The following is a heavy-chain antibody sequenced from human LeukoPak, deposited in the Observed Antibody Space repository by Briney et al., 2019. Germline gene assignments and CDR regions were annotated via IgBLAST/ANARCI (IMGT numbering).Heavy chain of an antibody. Sequence: SGPTLVNPTQTLTLTCTFPGFSLSTRGMRVSWIRQPPGKALEWLARIDWDDDKFYSTSLKTRLTISKDTSKNQVVLIMSNMDPVDTATYYCARNPTGSYYDYWGQGTLVTVSS. CDR3: ARNPTGSYYDY. CDR1: GFSLSTRGMR. CDR2: IDWDDDK. D-gene: IGHD1-26*01. V-gene: IGHV2-70*04. J-gene: IGHJ4*02.